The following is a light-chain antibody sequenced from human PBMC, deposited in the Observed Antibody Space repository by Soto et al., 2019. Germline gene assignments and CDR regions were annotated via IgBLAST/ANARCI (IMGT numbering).Light chain of an antibody. J-gene: IGKJ1*01. CDR1: QGINDN. CDR2: GAF. CDR3: QQLNSYPWT. V-gene: IGKV1-17*03. Sequence: DIQMTQSPSAMSASVGDRVTITCRASQGINDNLAWFQQKPGQVPKRLIYGAFSLQRGVPSRFSGSGSGTEFTLTISSLQPEDFATYYCQQLNSYPWTFGQGTKVEIK.